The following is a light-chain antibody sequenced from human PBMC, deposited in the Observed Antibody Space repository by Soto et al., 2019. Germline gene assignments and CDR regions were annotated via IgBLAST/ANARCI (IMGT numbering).Light chain of an antibody. J-gene: IGKJ3*01. CDR2: AAS. Sequence: DIQMTQSPSSLSASLGDRVTITCRASQSISSYLNWYQQKPGKAPKLLIYAASSLQSGVPSRFSGGGSGTDFTLTISSLQPEDFATYYCQQSYSTPLFGPGTKVDIK. CDR3: QQSYSTPL. CDR1: QSISSY. V-gene: IGKV1-39*01.